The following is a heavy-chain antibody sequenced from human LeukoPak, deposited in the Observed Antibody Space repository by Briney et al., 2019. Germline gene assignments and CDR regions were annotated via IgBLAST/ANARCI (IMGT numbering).Heavy chain of an antibody. CDR2: FDAEDGKT. V-gene: IGHV1-24*01. CDR3: AAAPQTYYYDSGDYYSDY. J-gene: IGHJ4*02. Sequence: ASVKVSCKVSGYSLTELSIQWVRQAPGERLEWMGGFDAEDGKTIYAQKFQGRVTMTEDTSMDTAYMDLSSLRTEDAATYYCAAAPQTYYYDSGDYYSDYWGQGTLVTVSS. CDR1: GYSLTELS. D-gene: IGHD3-22*01.